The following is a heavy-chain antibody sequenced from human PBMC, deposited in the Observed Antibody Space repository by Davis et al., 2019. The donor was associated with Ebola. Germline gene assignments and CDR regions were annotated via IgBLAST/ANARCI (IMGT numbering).Heavy chain of an antibody. V-gene: IGHV4-34*01. CDR3: ARDGVYDPRWGNGMDV. CDR1: GGSFSGYY. J-gene: IGHJ6*02. D-gene: IGHD2-8*01. Sequence: PGGSLRLSCAVHGGSFSGYYWSWIRQPPGKGLEWIGEINHSGSTNYNPSLKSRVTISVDTSKNQFSLKLSSVTAADTAVYYCARDGVYDPRWGNGMDVWGQGTTVTVSS. CDR2: INHSGST.